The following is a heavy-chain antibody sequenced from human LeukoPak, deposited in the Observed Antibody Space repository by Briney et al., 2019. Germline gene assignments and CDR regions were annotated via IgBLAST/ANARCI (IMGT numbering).Heavy chain of an antibody. V-gene: IGHV4-39*07. J-gene: IGHJ4*02. Sequence: PSETLSLTCIVSGGSISGTNSYLAWIRQPAGKGLEWIGSIYFSGSTFYKSSLESRLNMSVDMSKNQFSLKLSSVTAADTAVYYCARGINSGSYWWVHYFDYWGQGTLVTVSS. CDR1: GGSISGTNSY. CDR3: ARGINSGSYWWVHYFDY. D-gene: IGHD1-26*01. CDR2: IYFSGST.